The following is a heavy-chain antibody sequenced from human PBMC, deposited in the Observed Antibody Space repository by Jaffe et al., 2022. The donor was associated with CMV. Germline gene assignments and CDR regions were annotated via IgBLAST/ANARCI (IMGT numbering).Heavy chain of an antibody. CDR3: AKEGFGGFDY. Sequence: QVQLVESGGGVVQPGRSLRLSCAASGFTFSSYGMHWVRQAPGKGLEWVAVISYDGSNKYYADSVKGRFTISRDNSKNTLYLQMNSLRAEDTAVYYCAKEGFGGFDYWGQGTLVTVSS. D-gene: IGHD2-15*01. V-gene: IGHV3-30*18. CDR2: ISYDGSNK. J-gene: IGHJ4*02. CDR1: GFTFSSYG.